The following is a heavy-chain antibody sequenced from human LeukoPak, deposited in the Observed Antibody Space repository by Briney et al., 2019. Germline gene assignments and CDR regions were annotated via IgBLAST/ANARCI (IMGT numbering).Heavy chain of an antibody. J-gene: IGHJ4*02. CDR1: GGTFSSYA. CDR2: IVPIFGIA. CDR3: ARGRVRRVLDPYYFDY. Sequence: GSSVKVSCKASGGTFSSYAISWVRLAPGQGLEWMGRIVPIFGIANYAQKFQGRVTTTADKSTSTAYMELSSLRSEDTAVYYCARGRVRRVLDPYYFDYWGQGTLVTVSS. V-gene: IGHV1-69*04. D-gene: IGHD1-1*01.